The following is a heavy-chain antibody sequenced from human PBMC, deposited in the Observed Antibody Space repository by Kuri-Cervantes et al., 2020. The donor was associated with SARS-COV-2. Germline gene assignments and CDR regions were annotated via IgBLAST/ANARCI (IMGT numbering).Heavy chain of an antibody. CDR2: ISGSGGST. V-gene: IGHV3-23*01. CDR3: ARDGGRFLEWLLYIGAFDI. CDR1: GFTFSSYA. J-gene: IGHJ3*02. Sequence: GESLKISCAASGFTFSSYAMSWVRQAPGKGLEWVSAISGSGGSTYYADSVKGRFTISRDNAKNSLYLQMNSLRAEDTAVYYCARDGGRFLEWLLYIGAFDIWGQGTMVTVSS. D-gene: IGHD3-3*01.